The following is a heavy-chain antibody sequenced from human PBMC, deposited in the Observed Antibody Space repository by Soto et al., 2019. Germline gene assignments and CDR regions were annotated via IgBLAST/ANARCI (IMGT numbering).Heavy chain of an antibody. CDR1: GFAFSNFG. Sequence: QVQLVESGGGVVQPGRSLRLSCAASGFAFSNFGMQWGRQAPGKGLEWVASISYDGNTKKFSDSVKGRFTISRDISSNTLYLQMSSLRSEDPAVYYCARFWGPVTSAVDDFWGQGTLVTVSS. V-gene: IGHV3-30*03. CDR2: ISYDGNTK. CDR3: ARFWGPVTSAVDDF. D-gene: IGHD3-16*01. J-gene: IGHJ4*02.